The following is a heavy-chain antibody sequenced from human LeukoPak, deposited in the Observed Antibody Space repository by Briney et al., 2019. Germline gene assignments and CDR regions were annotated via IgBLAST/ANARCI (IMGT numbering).Heavy chain of an antibody. D-gene: IGHD1-26*01. V-gene: IGHV3-30-3*01. CDR2: ISYDGGNK. Sequence: PGGSLRLSCAASGFTFSSYAMHWVRQAPGKRLEWVAVISYDGGNKYYADSVKGRFTISRDNSKNTLYLQMNSLTTEDTAVYYCVRDGAPHQSDSPYFFDHWGQGTLVTVSS. J-gene: IGHJ4*02. CDR1: GFTFSSYA. CDR3: VRDGAPHQSDSPYFFDH.